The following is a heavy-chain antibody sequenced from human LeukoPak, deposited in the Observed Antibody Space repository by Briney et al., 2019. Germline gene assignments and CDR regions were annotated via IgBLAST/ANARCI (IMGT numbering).Heavy chain of an antibody. CDR1: GYTFTGYY. CDR3: ARITAVGDFYYMDV. Sequence: ASVKVSCKASGYTFTGYYMHWVRQAPGQGLEWMGWINPSSGGTNYAQKFQGWVTMTRDTSISTAYMDLSRLRSDDTAVYYCARITAVGDFYYMDVWGRGTTVTVSS. CDR2: INPSSGGT. V-gene: IGHV1-2*04. D-gene: IGHD1-20*01. J-gene: IGHJ6*03.